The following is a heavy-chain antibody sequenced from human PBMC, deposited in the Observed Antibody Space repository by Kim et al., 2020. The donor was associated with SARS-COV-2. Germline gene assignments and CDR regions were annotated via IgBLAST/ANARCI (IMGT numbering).Heavy chain of an antibody. J-gene: IGHJ4*02. D-gene: IGHD2-2*01. V-gene: IGHV3-53*01. Sequence: TYYPASVNGRFTISRDSSKNTVYLQMDSLRAEDTSLYYCARETSDRHIDHWGQGTLVTVSS. CDR3: ARETSDRHIDH. CDR2: T.